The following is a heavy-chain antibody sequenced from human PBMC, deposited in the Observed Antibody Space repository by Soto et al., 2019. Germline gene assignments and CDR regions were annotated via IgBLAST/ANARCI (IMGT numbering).Heavy chain of an antibody. D-gene: IGHD3-10*01. CDR3: ATHQGYYGSGSYCLDY. J-gene: IGHJ4*02. CDR1: GGSISRSSYY. Sequence: NPSETLSLTCTVSGGSISRSSYYWGWIRQPPGKGLEWIGSIYYSGSTYYKTSLKSRVTISVDTSKNQFALKLSSMTAADAALYYCATHQGYYGSGSYCLDYWGLGTQVTVSS. CDR2: IYYSGST. V-gene: IGHV4-39*01.